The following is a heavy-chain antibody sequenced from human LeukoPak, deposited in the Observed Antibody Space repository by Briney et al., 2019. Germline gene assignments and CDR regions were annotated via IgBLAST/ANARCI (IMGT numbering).Heavy chain of an antibody. CDR1: GYTFTGYY. CDR3: AREWLSLDAFDI. V-gene: IGHV1-2*06. Sequence: ASVKVSCKASGYTFTGYYMHWVRQAPGQGLEWMGRINPNSGGTNYAQKFQGRVTMTRDTSISTAYMKLSRLRSDDTAVYYCAREWLSLDAFDIWGQGTMVTVSS. D-gene: IGHD3-10*01. CDR2: INPNSGGT. J-gene: IGHJ3*02.